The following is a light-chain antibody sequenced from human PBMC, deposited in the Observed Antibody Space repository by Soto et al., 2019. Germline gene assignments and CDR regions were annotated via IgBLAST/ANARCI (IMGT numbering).Light chain of an antibody. CDR1: QSVSSN. Sequence: EIVMTQSPATLSVSPGERATLSCRASQSVSSNLAWYQQKPGQAPRLLIYGESTRATGIPARFSGSGSGTEFTLTIRSLQSEDFAVYYCQQYNNWPGSFGPGTKVDIK. CDR3: QQYNNWPGS. J-gene: IGKJ3*01. CDR2: GES. V-gene: IGKV3-15*01.